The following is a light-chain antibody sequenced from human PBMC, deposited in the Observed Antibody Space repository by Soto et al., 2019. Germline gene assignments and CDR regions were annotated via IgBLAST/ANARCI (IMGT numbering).Light chain of an antibody. Sequence: EIVLTQSPATLSLSPGERATLSCGASQSVSSRSLAWYQQKPGLAPRLLIYDASIRATGIPDRFSGSGSGTDFTLTISRLEPEDFALYYCQQYGSSLLTFGGGTKVDIK. J-gene: IGKJ4*01. CDR3: QQYGSSLLT. CDR2: DAS. CDR1: QSVSSRS. V-gene: IGKV3D-20*01.